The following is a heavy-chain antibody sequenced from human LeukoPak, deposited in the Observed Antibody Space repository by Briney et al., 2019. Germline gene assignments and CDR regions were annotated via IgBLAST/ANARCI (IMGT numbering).Heavy chain of an antibody. D-gene: IGHD3-10*01. CDR2: INSDGSST. CDR3: ARGRPSLLWFGELSGWFDP. CDR1: GFTFSSYW. J-gene: IGHJ5*02. Sequence: PGGSLRLSCAASGFTFSSYWMHWVRQAPGKGLVWVSRINSDGSSTSYADSVKGRLTISRDNAKNTLYLQMNSLRAEDTAVYYCARGRPSLLWFGELSGWFDPWGQGTLVTVSS. V-gene: IGHV3-74*01.